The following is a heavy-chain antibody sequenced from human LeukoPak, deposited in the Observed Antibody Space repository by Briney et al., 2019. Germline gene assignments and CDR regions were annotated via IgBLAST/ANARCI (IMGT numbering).Heavy chain of an antibody. CDR3: ARDLPYYYDSSGYYTGAFDI. V-gene: IGHV3-7*01. CDR1: GFTFSSYG. Sequence: GGSLRLSCAASGFTFSSYGMSWVRQAPGKGLEWVANIKQDGSEKYYVDSVKGRFTISRDNAKNSLYLQMNSLRAEDTAVYYCARDLPYYYDSSGYYTGAFDIWGQGTMVTVSS. J-gene: IGHJ3*02. CDR2: IKQDGSEK. D-gene: IGHD3-22*01.